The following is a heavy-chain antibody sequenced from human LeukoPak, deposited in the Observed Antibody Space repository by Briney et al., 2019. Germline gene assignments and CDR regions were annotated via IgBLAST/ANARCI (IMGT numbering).Heavy chain of an antibody. Sequence: GGSLRLSCATSGFIFGHHGMNWVRQAPGKGLEWVSGIRADAVTTYYADSVKGRFIISRDNSKNTVYLQMNSLRAEDTALYYCAKSSSGYPKVYYFDYWGQGTLVTVSS. J-gene: IGHJ4*02. D-gene: IGHD3-22*01. CDR2: IRADAVTT. CDR1: GFIFGHHG. CDR3: AKSSSGYPKVYYFDY. V-gene: IGHV3-23*01.